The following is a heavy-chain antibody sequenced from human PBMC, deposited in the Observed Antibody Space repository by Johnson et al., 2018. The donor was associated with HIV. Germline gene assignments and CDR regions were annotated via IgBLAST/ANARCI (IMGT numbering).Heavy chain of an antibody. CDR2: ISSNGGST. Sequence: MMLVESGGGLVQPGGSLRLSCAASGFTFSSYAMHWVRQAPGKGLEYVSAISSNGGSTYYANSVKGRFTISRDNAKNSLYLQRSSLRVADTAVYYCARKGDAFDIWGQGTKVTVSA. CDR3: ARKGDAFDI. V-gene: IGHV3-64*01. J-gene: IGHJ3*02. CDR1: GFTFSSYA.